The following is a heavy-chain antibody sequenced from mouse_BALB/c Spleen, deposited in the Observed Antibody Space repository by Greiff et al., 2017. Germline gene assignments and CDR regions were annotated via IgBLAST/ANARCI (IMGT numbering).Heavy chain of an antibody. CDR2: ISNGGGST. V-gene: IGHV5-12-2*01. CDR1: GFTFSSYT. J-gene: IGHJ2*01. D-gene: IGHD2-12*01. Sequence: EVKVVESGGGLVQPGGSLKLSCAASGFTFSSYTMSWVRQTPEKRLEWVAYISNGGGSTYYPDTVKGRFTISRDNAKNTLYLQMSSLKSEDTAMYYCARHPIRDGYFDYWGQGTTLTVSS. CDR3: ARHPIRDGYFDY.